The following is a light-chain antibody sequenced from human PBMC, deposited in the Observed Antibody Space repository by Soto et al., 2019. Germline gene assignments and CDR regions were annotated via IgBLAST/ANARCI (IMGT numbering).Light chain of an antibody. CDR3: QQFNSYPRT. J-gene: IGKJ3*01. CDR2: DAS. CDR1: QGISSA. Sequence: AIQLTQSPSSLSASVGDRVTITCRASQGISSALAWYQQKPGQAPKLLIYDASSLESGVPSRFSGSGSGTDFTLTSSSLQPEDFATYYCQQFNSYPRTFGPGTKVYIK. V-gene: IGKV1-13*02.